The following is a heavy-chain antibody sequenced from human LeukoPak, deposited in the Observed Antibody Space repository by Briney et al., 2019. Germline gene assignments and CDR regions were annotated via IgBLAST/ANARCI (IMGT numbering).Heavy chain of an antibody. CDR3: ARPRYSCGNGGSCGDY. J-gene: IGHJ4*02. CDR1: GFTFSSYG. V-gene: IGHV3-33*01. D-gene: IGHD2-15*01. CDR2: SWSDGSVK. Sequence: AGGSLRHSCAASGFTFSSYGLHWVRQAPGKGLEWVAVSWSDGSVKYYSDSVKGRFTVSRDNSKNTLYLQMNSLRAEDTAVYYCARPRYSCGNGGSCGDYWGQGTLVTLSS.